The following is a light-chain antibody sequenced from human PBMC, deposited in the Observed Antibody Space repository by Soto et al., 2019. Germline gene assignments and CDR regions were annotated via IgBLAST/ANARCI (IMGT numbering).Light chain of an antibody. CDR3: QSYDNSLSGWV. CDR1: SSNIGAGYD. CDR2: GNS. J-gene: IGLJ3*02. Sequence: QSVLTQPPSVSGAPGQRVTISCTGSSSNIGAGYDVHVYQQLPGTAPKLLIYGNSNRPSGVPDRFSDSKSGTSASLAITGLQAEDETDYYCQSYDNSLSGWVFGGGTKLTVL. V-gene: IGLV1-40*01.